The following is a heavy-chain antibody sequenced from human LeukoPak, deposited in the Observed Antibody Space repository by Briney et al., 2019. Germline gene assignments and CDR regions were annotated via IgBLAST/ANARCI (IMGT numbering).Heavy chain of an antibody. Sequence: GGSLRLSCAASGFTFSSYAMSWVRQTPGKGLEWVAAISGSGGSTYYADSVKGRFTISRDNSKNTLYLQMNSLRAEDTAVYYCATPQSRPFNWFDPWGQGTLVTVSS. V-gene: IGHV3-23*01. CDR3: ATPQSRPFNWFDP. CDR1: GFTFSSYA. CDR2: ISGSGGST. J-gene: IGHJ5*02.